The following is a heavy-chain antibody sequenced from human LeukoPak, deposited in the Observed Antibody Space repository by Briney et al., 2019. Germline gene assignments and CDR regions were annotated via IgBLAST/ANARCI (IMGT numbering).Heavy chain of an antibody. CDR3: ARGIEVGTTGYCDY. CDR1: GFPFSNYE. V-gene: IGHV3-7*01. J-gene: IGHJ4*02. D-gene: IGHD3-22*01. CDR2: INKDGSAK. Sequence: HPGGSLKLSCVGSGFPFSNYEVNWVRQAPGKGLEWVANINKDGSAKYYMESVKGRFIVSRDNANNALYLQLNSLGAEDTAVYYCARGIEVGTTGYCDYWGQGTLVSVSS.